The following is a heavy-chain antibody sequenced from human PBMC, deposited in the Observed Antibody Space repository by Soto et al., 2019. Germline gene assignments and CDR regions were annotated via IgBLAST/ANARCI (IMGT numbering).Heavy chain of an antibody. J-gene: IGHJ5*02. CDR2: IDHTGSP. D-gene: IGHD6-19*01. Sequence: QVQLQESGPGMVKPSETLSLICNVSGVSISRTSYSWSWIRPSPGKGLERVGFIDHTGSPYYNPSLEGRSTIALDTAKNHFSLKLRSVTVADTAVYYCARGGIGWQALSWIDPWGQGTLVTVSS. CDR3: ARGGIGWQALSWIDP. V-gene: IGHV4-30-4*08. CDR1: GVSISRTSYS.